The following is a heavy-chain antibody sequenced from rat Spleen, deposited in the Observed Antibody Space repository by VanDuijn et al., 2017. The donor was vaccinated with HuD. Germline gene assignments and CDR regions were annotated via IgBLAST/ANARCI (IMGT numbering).Heavy chain of an antibody. Sequence: EVQLVESGGGLVQPGRSLKLSCAASGFTFSNYGMHWFRQAPTKGLELVASISPSGGSTYYRDSVKGRFTISRDNAKSTLYLQMDSLRSEDTATYYCATNNNYFDYWGQGVMVTVSS. J-gene: IGHJ2*01. CDR2: ISPSGGST. V-gene: IGHV5-19*01. D-gene: IGHD1-10*01. CDR1: GFTFSNYG. CDR3: ATNNNYFDY.